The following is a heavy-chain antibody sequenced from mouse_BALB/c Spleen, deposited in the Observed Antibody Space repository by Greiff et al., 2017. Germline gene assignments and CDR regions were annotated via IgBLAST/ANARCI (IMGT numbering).Heavy chain of an antibody. Sequence: DVMLVESGGGLVKPGGSLKLSCAASGFTFSSYAMSWVRQTPEKRLEWVASISSGGSTYYPDSVKGRFTISRDNARNILYLQMSSLRSEDTAMYYCARAYGNYGGHYAMDYWGQGTSVTVSS. D-gene: IGHD2-10*02. J-gene: IGHJ4*01. CDR3: ARAYGNYGGHYAMDY. V-gene: IGHV5-6-5*01. CDR2: ISSGGST. CDR1: GFTFSSYA.